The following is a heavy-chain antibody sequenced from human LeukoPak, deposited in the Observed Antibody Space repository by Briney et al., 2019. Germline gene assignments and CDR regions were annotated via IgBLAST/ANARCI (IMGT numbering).Heavy chain of an antibody. CDR3: ARVRYYDSSGYSYYFDY. Sequence: SETLSLTCTVSGGSISSGGYYWSWIRQPPGKGLEWIGYIYHSGSTYYNPSLKSRVTISVDRSKNQFSLKLSSVTAADTAVYYCARVRYYDSSGYSYYFDYWGQGTLVTVSS. D-gene: IGHD3-22*01. CDR1: GGSISSGGYY. CDR2: IYHSGST. J-gene: IGHJ4*02. V-gene: IGHV4-30-2*01.